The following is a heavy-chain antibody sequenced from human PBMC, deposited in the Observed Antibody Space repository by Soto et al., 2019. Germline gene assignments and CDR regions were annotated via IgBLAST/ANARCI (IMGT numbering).Heavy chain of an antibody. J-gene: IGHJ4*02. D-gene: IGHD5-18*01. CDR3: AKDALIGYTYAYNY. V-gene: IGHV3-23*01. CDR2: IIGSGGNT. CDR1: GXTFSSYS. Sequence: GSLRLSCDASGXTFSSYSMSWVRQAPGKGLEWVSFIIGSGGNTYYADSVKGRFAISRDNSKNTLFLQMNSLRSEDTAIYYCAKDALIGYTYAYNYWGLGTLGTVSS.